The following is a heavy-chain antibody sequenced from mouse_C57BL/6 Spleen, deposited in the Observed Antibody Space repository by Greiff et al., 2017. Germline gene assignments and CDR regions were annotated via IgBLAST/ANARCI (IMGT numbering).Heavy chain of an antibody. V-gene: IGHV1-63*01. CDR2: IYPGGGYT. J-gene: IGHJ2*01. CDR1: GYTFTNYW. CDR3: ARTDFYYFDY. Sequence: VQRVESGAELVRPGTSVKMSCKASGYTFTNYWIGWAKQRPGHGLEWIGDIYPGGGYTNYNEKFKGKATLTADKSSSTAYMQFSSLTSEDSAIYYCARTDFYYFDYWGQGTTLTVSS.